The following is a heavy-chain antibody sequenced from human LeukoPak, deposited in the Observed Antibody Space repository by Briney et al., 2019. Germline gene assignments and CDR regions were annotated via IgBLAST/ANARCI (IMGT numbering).Heavy chain of an antibody. J-gene: IGHJ5*02. CDR1: GGSISSSSYS. D-gene: IGHD6-13*01. CDR2: IYYSGST. CDR3: ARSHWGPYGSRIANWFDP. V-gene: IGHV4-39*07. Sequence: PSETLSLTCTVPGGSISSSSYSWGWIRQPPGKGLERTGRIYYSGSTYYNPSLRSRVTISVDTSKNQFSLKLNSVTAADTAVYYGARSHWGPYGSRIANWFDPWGQGTLVTVSS.